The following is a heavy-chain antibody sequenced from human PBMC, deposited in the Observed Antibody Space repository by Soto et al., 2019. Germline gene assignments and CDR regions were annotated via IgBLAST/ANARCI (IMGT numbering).Heavy chain of an antibody. CDR3: AKDPYDILTGYLFDY. V-gene: IGHV3-9*01. J-gene: IGHJ4*02. CDR1: GFTFDDYA. CDR2: ISWNSGSI. Sequence: GGSLRLSCAASGFTFDDYAMHWVRQAPGKGLEWVSGISWNSGSIGYADSVKGRFTISRDNAKNSLYLQMNSLRAEDTALYYCAKDPYDILTGYLFDYWGQGTLVTVSS. D-gene: IGHD3-9*01.